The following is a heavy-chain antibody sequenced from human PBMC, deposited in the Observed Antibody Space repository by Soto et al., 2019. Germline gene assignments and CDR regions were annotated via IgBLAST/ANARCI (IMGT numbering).Heavy chain of an antibody. V-gene: IGHV4-34*01. Sequence: LSLTCAVYGESFSGHYWSWIRQPPGKGLEWIGEINHSGSTNYNPSLKSRVTISVDTSKNQFSLKLSSVTAADTAVYYCASEYYFDSSGVVSFDFWGQGTLVTVSS. D-gene: IGHD3-22*01. CDR1: GESFSGHY. CDR3: ASEYYFDSSGVVSFDF. J-gene: IGHJ4*02. CDR2: INHSGST.